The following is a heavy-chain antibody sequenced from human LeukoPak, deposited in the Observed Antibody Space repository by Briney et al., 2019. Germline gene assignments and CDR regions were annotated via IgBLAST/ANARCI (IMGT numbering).Heavy chain of an antibody. D-gene: IGHD3-22*01. CDR1: GYSISSGYY. CDR3: ARAPYYYDSRENYFDY. CDR2: IYHSGST. J-gene: IGHJ4*02. V-gene: IGHV4-38-2*02. Sequence: PSETLSLTCTVSGYSISSGYYWGWIQQPPGKGLEWIGSIYHSGSTYYNPSLKSRVTISVDTSKNQFSLKLSSVTAADTAVYYCARAPYYYDSRENYFDYWGQGTLVTVSS.